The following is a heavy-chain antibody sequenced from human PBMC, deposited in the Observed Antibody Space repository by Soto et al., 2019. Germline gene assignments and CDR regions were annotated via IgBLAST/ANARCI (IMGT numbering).Heavy chain of an antibody. Sequence: EVQLVESGGGLVQPGGSLRLSCAASGFTVSSNYMSWVRQAPGKGLEWVSVIYSGGSTYYADSVKGRFTISRHNSKNTLYLQMNSLRAEDTAVYYCARDRHGWSAGNAFDIWGQGTMVTVSS. V-gene: IGHV3-53*04. J-gene: IGHJ3*02. D-gene: IGHD1-26*01. CDR3: ARDRHGWSAGNAFDI. CDR2: IYSGGST. CDR1: GFTVSSNY.